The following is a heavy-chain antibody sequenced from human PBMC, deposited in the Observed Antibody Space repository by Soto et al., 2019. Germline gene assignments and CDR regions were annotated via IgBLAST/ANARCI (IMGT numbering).Heavy chain of an antibody. V-gene: IGHV4-39*01. J-gene: IGHJ4*02. CDR2: IYYSGST. CDR3: AIRGIRAVAGTLFDY. D-gene: IGHD6-19*01. Sequence: PSETLSLTCTVSGGSISSSSYYWGWIRQPPGKGLEWIGSIYYSGSTYYNPSLKSRVTISVDTSKNQFSLKLSSVTAADTAVYYCAIRGIRAVAGTLFDYWGQGTLVTVSS. CDR1: GGSISSSSYY.